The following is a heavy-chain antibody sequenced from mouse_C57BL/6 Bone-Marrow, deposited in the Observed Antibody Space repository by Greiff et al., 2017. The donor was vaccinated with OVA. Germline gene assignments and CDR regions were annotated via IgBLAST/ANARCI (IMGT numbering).Heavy chain of an antibody. CDR3: ARSSYDGYYLFAY. CDR1: GYAFSSSW. Sequence: QVQLQQSGPELVKPGASVKISCKASGYAFSSSWMNWVKQRPGKGLEWIGRIYPGDGDTNYNGKFKGKATLTADKSSSTAYMQLSSLTSEDSAVYFCARSSYDGYYLFAYWGQGTLVTVSA. D-gene: IGHD2-3*01. V-gene: IGHV1-82*01. CDR2: IYPGDGDT. J-gene: IGHJ3*01.